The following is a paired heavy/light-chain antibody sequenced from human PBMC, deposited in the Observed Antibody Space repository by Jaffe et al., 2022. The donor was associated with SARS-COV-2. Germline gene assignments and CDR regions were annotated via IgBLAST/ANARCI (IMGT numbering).Heavy chain of an antibody. Sequence: EVQLVQSGAEVKKPGESLKISCKSSGYTFTNYWIGWVRQMPGKGPEWMAIIYPGDSLTRYSPSFQGRVTISADKSINTAYLHWSRVKASDTAMYYCARPREVDAAMVLGFYFDNWGQGTLVTVSA. V-gene: IGHV5-51*01. J-gene: IGHJ4*02. D-gene: IGHD5-18*01. CDR1: GYTFTNYW. CDR2: IYPGDSLT. CDR3: ARPREVDAAMVLGFYFDN.
Light chain of an antibody. V-gene: IGKV3-20*01. J-gene: IGKJ4*01. CDR1: QSVRSNY. Sequence: EIVLTQSPDTLSLSPGERATLPCRASQSVRSNYLAWYQQKFGQAPRLLIYGASSRATGIPDRFSGSGSGTDFTLTISRLEPEDSAVYYCQQYESSLTFGGGTKVEIK. CDR2: GAS. CDR3: QQYESSLT.